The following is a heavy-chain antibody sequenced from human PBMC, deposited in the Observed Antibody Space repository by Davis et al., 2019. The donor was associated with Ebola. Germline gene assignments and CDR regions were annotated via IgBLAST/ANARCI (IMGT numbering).Heavy chain of an antibody. D-gene: IGHD6-19*01. V-gene: IGHV1-18*04. CDR1: GYTFTSYY. J-gene: IGHJ4*02. CDR2: IIPILGIA. CDR3: ARRDSSGWYIRFDY. Sequence: ASVKVSCKASGYTFTSYYMHWVRQAPGQGLEWMGRIIPILGIANYAQKLQGRVTMTTDTSTSTAYMELRSLRSDDTAVYYCARRDSSGWYIRFDYWGQGTLVTVSS.